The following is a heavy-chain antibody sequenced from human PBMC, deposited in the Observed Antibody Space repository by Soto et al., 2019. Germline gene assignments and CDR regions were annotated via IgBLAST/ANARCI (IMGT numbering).Heavy chain of an antibody. V-gene: IGHV3-23*01. CDR2: ISGSGGST. CDR1: GFNFSSYA. CDR3: AKGCSSTSCYYHPYGMDV. Sequence: GSLRLSCAASGFNFSSYAMSWVRQAPGKGLEWVSAISGSGGSTYYADSVKGRFTISRDNSKNTLYLQMNSLRAEDTAVYYCAKGCSSTSCYYHPYGMDVWGQGTTVTVSS. J-gene: IGHJ6*02. D-gene: IGHD2-2*01.